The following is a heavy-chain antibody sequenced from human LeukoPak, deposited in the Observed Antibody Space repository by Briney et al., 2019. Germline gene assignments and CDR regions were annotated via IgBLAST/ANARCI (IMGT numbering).Heavy chain of an antibody. V-gene: IGHV3-7*01. CDR3: ARDSLVRVYYGMDV. J-gene: IGHJ6*02. CDR2: IKLDGSEK. D-gene: IGHD1-26*01. CDR1: GFTFSSHW. Sequence: PGGSLRLSCAASGFTFSSHWMSWVRQAPGKGLERVANIKLDGSEKYYVDSVKGRFTISRDNAKNSLYLEMNSLRAEDTAVYYCARDSLVRVYYGMDVWGQGTTVTVSS.